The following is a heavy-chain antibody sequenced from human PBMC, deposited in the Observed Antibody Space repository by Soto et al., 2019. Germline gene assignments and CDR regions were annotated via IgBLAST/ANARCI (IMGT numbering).Heavy chain of an antibody. J-gene: IGHJ4*02. CDR3: AREYSSSRYFDY. D-gene: IGHD6-13*01. CDR1: GITFSSYW. CDR2: MNSDGSST. V-gene: IGHV3-74*01. Sequence: GGSLRLSCAASGITFSSYWMHWVRQAPGKGLVWVSRMNSDGSSTSYADSVKGRFTISRDNAKNTLYLQMNSLRAEDTALYYCAREYSSSRYFDYWGQGTLVTVSS.